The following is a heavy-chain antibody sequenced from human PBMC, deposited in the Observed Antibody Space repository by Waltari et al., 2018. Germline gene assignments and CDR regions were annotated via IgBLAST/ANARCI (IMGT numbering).Heavy chain of an antibody. J-gene: IGHJ5*02. D-gene: IGHD6-6*01. Sequence: QVQLQESGPGLVKPSETLSLTCAVSGYSISSGYYWGWIRQPPGKGLEWIGRIYHSGSTYYNPSLKSRVTISVDTSKNQFSLKLSSVTAADTAVYYCARLGGSILSWFDPWGQGTLVTVSS. V-gene: IGHV4-38-2*01. CDR1: GYSISSGYY. CDR2: IYHSGST. CDR3: ARLGGSILSWFDP.